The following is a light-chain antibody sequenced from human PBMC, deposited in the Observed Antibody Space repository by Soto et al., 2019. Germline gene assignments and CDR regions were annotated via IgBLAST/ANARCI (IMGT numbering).Light chain of an antibody. V-gene: IGLV2-23*02. CDR1: SSDVGSYNL. J-gene: IGLJ1*01. CDR2: QDN. Sequence: QSALTQPASVSGSPGQSIAISCTGTSSDVGSYNLVSWYQHHPGRAPKLMIYQDNKRSSGVSNRFSGSKSGNSASLTISGXXXXXEADYYCCSYAGATTFPYVCGTGTKLTVL. CDR3: CSYAGATTFPYV.